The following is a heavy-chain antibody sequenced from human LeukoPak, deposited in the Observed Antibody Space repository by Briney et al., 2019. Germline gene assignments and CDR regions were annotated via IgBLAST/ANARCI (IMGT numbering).Heavy chain of an antibody. CDR1: GFTLSTYA. CDR2: ISGSGNTK. CDR3: ARVVIRSPLYYYGMDV. D-gene: IGHD3-22*01. V-gene: IGHV3-48*01. J-gene: IGHJ6*02. Sequence: GSLRLSCAASGFTLSTYAMNWVRQTPGKGLEWISYISGSGNTKFYADSVRGRFTVSIDKDKNSVHLQMDSLRADDTAIYYCARVVIRSPLYYYGMDVWGLGTTVTVSS.